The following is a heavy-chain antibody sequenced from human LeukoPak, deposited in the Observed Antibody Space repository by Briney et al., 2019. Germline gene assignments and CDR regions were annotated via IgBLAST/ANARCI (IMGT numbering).Heavy chain of an antibody. Sequence: GRSLRLSCAASGFTFDDYAMHWVRQAPGKGLEWVSGISWNSGSIGYADSVKGRFTISRDNSKNTLYLQMNSLRAEDTAVYYCATLEISWGQGTLVTVSS. V-gene: IGHV3-9*01. D-gene: IGHD2/OR15-2a*01. CDR3: ATLEIS. CDR1: GFTFDDYA. CDR2: ISWNSGSI. J-gene: IGHJ5*02.